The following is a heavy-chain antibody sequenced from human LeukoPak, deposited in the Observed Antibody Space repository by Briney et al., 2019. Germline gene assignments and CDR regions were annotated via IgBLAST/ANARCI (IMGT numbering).Heavy chain of an antibody. D-gene: IGHD3-22*01. V-gene: IGHV4-59*08. J-gene: IGHJ4*02. CDR3: ARHSAYYYDSSGYEIDY. CDR2: IYYSGST. Sequence: SETLSLTCTASGGSISSYYWSWIRQPPGKGLEWIGYIYYSGSTNYNPSLKSRVTISVDTSKNQFSLKLSSVTAADTAVYYCARHSAYYYDSSGYEIDYWGQGTLVTVSS. CDR1: GGSISSYY.